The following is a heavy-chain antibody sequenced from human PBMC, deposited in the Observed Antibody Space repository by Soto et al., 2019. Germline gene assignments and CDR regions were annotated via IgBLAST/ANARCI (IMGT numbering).Heavy chain of an antibody. CDR3: AKAVAGTSAVDY. Sequence: QVQLVESGGGVVQPGRSLRLSCAASGFTFSSYGMQWVRQAPGKGLEWVAVIWYDGSNKYYADSVKGRFTISRDNSKNTLYLQMNSLRAEDTAVYYCAKAVAGTSAVDYWGQGTLVTVSS. CDR2: IWYDGSNK. V-gene: IGHV3-33*06. D-gene: IGHD6-19*01. J-gene: IGHJ4*02. CDR1: GFTFSSYG.